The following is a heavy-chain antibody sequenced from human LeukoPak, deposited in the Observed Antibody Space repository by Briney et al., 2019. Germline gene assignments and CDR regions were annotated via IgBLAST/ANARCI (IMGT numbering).Heavy chain of an antibody. V-gene: IGHV1-2*06. CDR1: GYTFSGYY. Sequence: ASVKVSCKASGYTFSGYYMHWVRQAPGQGLEWMGRINPNSGGTNHAQKFQGRVTMTKDTSTSTAYMELSRLRSDDTAVYYCARYRYYDSSGTFDNWGQGTLVTVSS. CDR3: ARYRYYDSSGTFDN. J-gene: IGHJ4*02. CDR2: INPNSGGT. D-gene: IGHD3-22*01.